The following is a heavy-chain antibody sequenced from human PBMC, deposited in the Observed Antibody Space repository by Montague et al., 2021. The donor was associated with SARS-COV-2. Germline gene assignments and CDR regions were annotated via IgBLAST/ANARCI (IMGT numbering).Heavy chain of an antibody. Sequence: SETLSLTCTVSDGSISGSNYYYAWIRHPPGNVLGCIGSNHNSWSTYDNPSLKRVVSISVDTSKKQFFLQLNFATAADTADYYCARLLLELPGDYWGQGTLVTVSS. CDR1: DGSISGSNYY. J-gene: IGHJ4*02. CDR3: ARLLLELPGDY. D-gene: IGHD1-7*01. V-gene: IGHV4-39*01. CDR2: NHNSWST.